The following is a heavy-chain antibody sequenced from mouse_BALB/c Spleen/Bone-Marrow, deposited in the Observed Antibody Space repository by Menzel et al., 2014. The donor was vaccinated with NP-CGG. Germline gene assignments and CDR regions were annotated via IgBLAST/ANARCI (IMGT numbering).Heavy chain of an antibody. CDR2: IDPANGNT. D-gene: IGHD1-1*01. V-gene: IGHV14-3*02. CDR1: GFNIKDTY. CDR3: ARYYYRTMDY. Sequence: EVQLQQSGAELVKPGASVKLSCTASGFNIKDTYMHWVKQRPEQGLEWIGRIDPANGNTKYDPKFQGRATVTADTSSSTAYLQLSSLTSEDTAVYYSARYYYRTMDYWGQGTSVTVSS. J-gene: IGHJ4*01.